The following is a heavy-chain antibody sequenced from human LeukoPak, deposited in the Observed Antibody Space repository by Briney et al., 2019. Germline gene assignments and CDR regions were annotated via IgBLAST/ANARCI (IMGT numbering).Heavy chain of an antibody. V-gene: IGHV4-39*07. J-gene: IGHJ4*02. D-gene: IGHD3-22*01. CDR2: IYYSGST. CDR1: GGSISSSSYY. CDR3: AREVSYYYDSSGYYLDY. Sequence: SETLSLTCTVSGGSISSSSYYWGWIRQPPGKGLEWIGSIYYSGSTYYNPSLKSRVTISVDTSKNQFSLKLSSVTAADTAVHYCAREVSYYYDSSGYYLDYWGQGTLVTVSS.